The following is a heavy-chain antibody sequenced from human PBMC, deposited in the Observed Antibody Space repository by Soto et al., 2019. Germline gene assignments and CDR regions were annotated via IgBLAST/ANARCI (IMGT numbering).Heavy chain of an antibody. Sequence: EVQLVESGGGLVKPGGSLRLSCEASGFTFSNFGMHWVRQAPGKGLEWVSIISSSSSDIYYADSLKGRFTISRDNAKNSLYLQMSSLRAEDTALYYCARDHYGSGSPPGYWGQGILVTVSS. J-gene: IGHJ4*02. CDR1: GFTFSNFG. D-gene: IGHD3-10*01. CDR2: ISSSSSDI. CDR3: ARDHYGSGSPPGY. V-gene: IGHV3-21*01.